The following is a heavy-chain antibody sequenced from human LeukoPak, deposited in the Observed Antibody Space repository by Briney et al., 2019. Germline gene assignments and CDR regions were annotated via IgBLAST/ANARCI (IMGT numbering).Heavy chain of an antibody. CDR1: GFTFSSYA. CDR2: ISGSGGST. CDR3: AKDRIAVAGMSYYFDY. J-gene: IGHJ4*02. D-gene: IGHD6-19*01. V-gene: IGHV3-23*01. Sequence: GGSLRLSCAASGFTFSSYAMSWVRQAPGKGLEWVSAISGSGGSTYYADSVKGRFTISRDNSKNTLYLQMNSLRAEDTAVYYCAKDRIAVAGMSYYFDYGGQGTLGTVSS.